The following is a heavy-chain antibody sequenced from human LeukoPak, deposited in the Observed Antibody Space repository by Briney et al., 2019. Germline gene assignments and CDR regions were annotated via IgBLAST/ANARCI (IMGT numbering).Heavy chain of an antibody. Sequence: GGSLRLSCAASGFTFSSHWMHWVRQAPGKGLGWVSRINSDGSSTNYADSVKGRFTISRDNAKNSLYLQMASLRAEDTAVYYCARDVGKAYFDYWGQGTLVTVSS. D-gene: IGHD2-15*01. CDR2: INSDGSST. J-gene: IGHJ4*02. CDR1: GFTFSSHW. V-gene: IGHV3-74*01. CDR3: ARDVGKAYFDY.